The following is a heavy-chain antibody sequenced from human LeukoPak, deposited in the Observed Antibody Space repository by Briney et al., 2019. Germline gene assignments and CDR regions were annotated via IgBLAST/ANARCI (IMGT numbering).Heavy chain of an antibody. D-gene: IGHD5-18*01. J-gene: IGHJ4*02. V-gene: IGHV1-2*02. Sequence: PGASVKVSCKASGYTFTGYYMHWVRQAPGQGLEWMGWINPNSGGTSYAQKFQGRVTMTRDMSTSTVYMELSSLRSEDTAVYYCARDSEDTTMGPGYWGQGTLVTVSS. CDR3: ARDSEDTTMGPGY. CDR1: GYTFTGYY. CDR2: INPNSGGT.